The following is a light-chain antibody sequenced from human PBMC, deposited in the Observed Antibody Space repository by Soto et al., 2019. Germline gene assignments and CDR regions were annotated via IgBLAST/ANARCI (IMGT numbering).Light chain of an antibody. CDR3: CSYAGSYTFV. Sequence: QSALTQPRSVSGSPGQSVTISCTGSSSDVGRYNYVSWYQQHPGKAPKLMIYDVGKRPSGVPDRFSGSKSGNTASLTMSGLQTEDEADYYCCSYAGSYTFVFGTGTKLTVL. CDR1: SSDVGRYNY. CDR2: DVG. J-gene: IGLJ1*01. V-gene: IGLV2-11*01.